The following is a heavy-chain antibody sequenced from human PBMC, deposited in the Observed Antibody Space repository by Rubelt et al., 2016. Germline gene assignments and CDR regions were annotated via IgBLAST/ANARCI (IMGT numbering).Heavy chain of an antibody. J-gene: IGHJ5*02. Sequence: QVQLVQSGAEVKKPGASVKVSCKASGYTFTSYYMHWVRQAPGQGLEWMGIINPSGGSTSYAQKFQGRVTMTRDTSTSTVYMELSSLRSEDTAVYYCARWVVVVTAIHSWFDPWGQGTLVTVSS. CDR1: GYTFTSYY. CDR2: INPSGGST. CDR3: ARWVVVVTAIHSWFDP. D-gene: IGHD2-21*02. V-gene: IGHV1-46*01.